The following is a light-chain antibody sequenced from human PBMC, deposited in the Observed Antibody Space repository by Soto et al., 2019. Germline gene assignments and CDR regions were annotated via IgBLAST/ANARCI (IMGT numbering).Light chain of an antibody. CDR3: QQYGRSPPWT. Sequence: EIVLTQSPGTLSLSPGERATLSCRASQSVSSTYLAWYQQKPGQAPRLLIYGASSRVTGIQDRFSGSGSGTDFTLTISRLEPEDFAVYYCQQYGRSPPWTFGQGTKVEIK. J-gene: IGKJ1*01. CDR1: QSVSSTY. V-gene: IGKV3-20*01. CDR2: GAS.